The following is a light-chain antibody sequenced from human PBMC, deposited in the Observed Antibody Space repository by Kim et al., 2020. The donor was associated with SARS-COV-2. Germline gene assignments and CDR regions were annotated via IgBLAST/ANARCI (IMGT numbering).Light chain of an antibody. J-gene: IGLJ2*01. CDR3: QARDSTTTV. V-gene: IGLV3-1*01. Sequence: SYELTQPPSVSVSPGQTASITCSGDRLGNKYVCWYQQKPGQSPVVVIYQDTQRPSGIPERFSGSNSGNTATLTISGTQAMDEADYYCQARDSTTTVFGGG. CDR1: RLGNKY. CDR2: QDT.